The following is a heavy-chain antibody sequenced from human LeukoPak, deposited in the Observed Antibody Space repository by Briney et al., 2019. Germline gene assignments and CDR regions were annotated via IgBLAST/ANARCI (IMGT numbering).Heavy chain of an antibody. V-gene: IGHV3-33*06. J-gene: IGHJ4*02. CDR3: AKDGVGATSLDC. D-gene: IGHD1-26*01. Sequence: PGGSLRLSCAASGFTFNRYGMHWVRQAPGKGLEWWGGIWHDGSYEYYADSVKGRFTISRDSSKNTLYLQMNSLRAEDTAVYYCAKDGVGATSLDCWGQGTLVTVSS. CDR2: IWHDGSYE. CDR1: GFTFNRYG.